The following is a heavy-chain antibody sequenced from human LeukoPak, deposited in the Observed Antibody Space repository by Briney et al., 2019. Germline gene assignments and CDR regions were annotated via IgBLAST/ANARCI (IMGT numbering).Heavy chain of an antibody. CDR1: GFTFSSCA. V-gene: IGHV3-23*01. CDR3: AKGQGRLLLDSGSCVFDY. Sequence: PGGSLRLSCAASGFTFSSCAMSWVRQAPGKGLEWVSGISPAGGSTYYADSVKGRFTISRDNSKNTLYLQMNSLRAEDTAVYYCAKGQGRLLLDSGSCVFDYWGQGTLVTVSS. CDR2: ISPAGGST. J-gene: IGHJ4*02. D-gene: IGHD1-26*01.